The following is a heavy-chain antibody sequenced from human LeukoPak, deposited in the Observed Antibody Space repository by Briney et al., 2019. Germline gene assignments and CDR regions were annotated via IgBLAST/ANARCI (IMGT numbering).Heavy chain of an antibody. CDR3: AKASQWFYYFDY. D-gene: IGHD3-22*01. J-gene: IGHJ4*02. CDR2: ISGSGDST. CDR1: GFTFSSYT. V-gene: IGHV3-23*01. Sequence: PGESLRLSCAASGFTFSSYTMSWVRQAPGKGLEWVSTISGSGDSTYYADSVKGRFTISRDNSKNTLYLQMNSLRAEDTAVYYCAKASQWFYYFDYWGQGTLVTVSS.